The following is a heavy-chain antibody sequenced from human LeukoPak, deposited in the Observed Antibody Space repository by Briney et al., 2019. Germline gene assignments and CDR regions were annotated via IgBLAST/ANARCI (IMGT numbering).Heavy chain of an antibody. CDR3: ARSLMYYDIFSGYSPQNFDY. CDR1: GGSISSYY. D-gene: IGHD3-9*01. CDR2: THKTGST. J-gene: IGHJ4*02. Sequence: PSETLSLTCTVSGGSISSYYWSWIRQPPGKGLEWIGYTHKTGSTSYNPSLKIRVTILLDTSTNQFSLRLRSVTAAETAVYYCARSLMYYDIFSGYSPQNFDYWGQGTLVTVSS. V-gene: IGHV4-59*01.